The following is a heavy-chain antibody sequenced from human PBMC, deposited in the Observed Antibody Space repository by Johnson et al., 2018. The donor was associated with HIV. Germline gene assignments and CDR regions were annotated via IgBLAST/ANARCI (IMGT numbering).Heavy chain of an antibody. D-gene: IGHD6-6*01. J-gene: IGHJ3*02. Sequence: VQVVESGGGLVKPGGSLRLSCAASGFTFSNAWMSWVRQGPGKGLEWVGHIKNKADGGTTDYAAPVKGRFTISRDNAKNTVYLQMNSLRGEDTAVYYGARAVYSSSSSCAFDIWGQGTMVTFSS. CDR1: GFTFSNAW. V-gene: IGHV3-15*05. CDR3: ARAVYSSSSSCAFDI. CDR2: IKNKADGGTT.